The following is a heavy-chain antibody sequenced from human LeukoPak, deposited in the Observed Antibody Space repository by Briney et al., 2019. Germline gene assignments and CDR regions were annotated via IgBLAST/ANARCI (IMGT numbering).Heavy chain of an antibody. V-gene: IGHV3-53*01. CDR1: GLTGSHNY. CDR3: IVFGDSNH. CDR2: IHTSGDT. Sequence: GGSLRLSCAASGLTGSHNYMSWVRQATGKGLEWVSAIHTSGDTCYADSVKGRFTISRDTSKTTLYLQINSLRVEDTAVYYCIVFGDSNHWGQGTLVTVSS. J-gene: IGHJ5*02. D-gene: IGHD4-17*01.